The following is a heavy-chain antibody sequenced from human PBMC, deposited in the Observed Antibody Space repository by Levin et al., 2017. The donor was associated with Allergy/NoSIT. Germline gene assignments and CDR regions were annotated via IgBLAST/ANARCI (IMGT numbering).Heavy chain of an antibody. D-gene: IGHD1-26*01. V-gene: IGHV3-48*01. CDR1: GFTFSSYS. CDR2: ISSSSSTI. J-gene: IGHJ3*02. CDR3: ARAPRKSYYPDAFDI. Sequence: GGSLRLSCAASGFTFSSYSMNWVRQAPGKGLEWVSYISSSSSTIYYADSVKGRFTISRDNAKNSLYLQMNSLRAEDTAVYYCARAPRKSYYPDAFDIWGQGTMVTVSS.